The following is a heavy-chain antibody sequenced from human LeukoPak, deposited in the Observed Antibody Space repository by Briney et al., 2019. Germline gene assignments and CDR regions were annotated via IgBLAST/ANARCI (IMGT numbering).Heavy chain of an antibody. J-gene: IGHJ5*02. V-gene: IGHV3-66*01. Sequence: GGSLRLSCAASEFSVGSNYMTWVRQAPGKGLEWVSLIYSGGSTYYADSVKGRFTISRDDSDNTLFLQMNSLTTDDSALYYCARMTTGNWFDPWGQGTLVTVSS. CDR1: EFSVGSNY. D-gene: IGHD1-1*01. CDR2: IYSGGST. CDR3: ARMTTGNWFDP.